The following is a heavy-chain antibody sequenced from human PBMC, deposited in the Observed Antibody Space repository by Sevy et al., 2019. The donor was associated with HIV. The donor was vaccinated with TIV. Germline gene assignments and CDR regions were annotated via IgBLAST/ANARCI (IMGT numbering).Heavy chain of an antibody. CDR2: IKRDGSEK. CDR3: ARDCSSTSCLWGLDV. CDR1: GFTCSNYW. D-gene: IGHD2-2*01. V-gene: IGHV3-7*03. Sequence: GGSLRLSCAASGFTCSNYWMSWVRQAPGKGLEWVANIKRDGSEKYYMASVKGRFTMSRDNAKNSLYLQINSLRAEDTAMYYCARDCSSTSCLWGLDVWGQGTTVTVSS. J-gene: IGHJ6*02.